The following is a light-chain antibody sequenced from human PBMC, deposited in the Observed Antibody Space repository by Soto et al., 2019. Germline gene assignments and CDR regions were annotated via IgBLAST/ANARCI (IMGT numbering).Light chain of an antibody. J-gene: IGKJ2*01. CDR2: GAS. CDR3: QQLNSYPYT. Sequence: DIQLTQSPSFLSASVGDRVTITCRASQGISSYLAWYQQKPGKAPKLLIYGASTLQSGVPSRFSGSGSGTEFTLPISSLQPEDFATYYCQQLNSYPYTFGQGTKLEIK. CDR1: QGISSY. V-gene: IGKV1-9*01.